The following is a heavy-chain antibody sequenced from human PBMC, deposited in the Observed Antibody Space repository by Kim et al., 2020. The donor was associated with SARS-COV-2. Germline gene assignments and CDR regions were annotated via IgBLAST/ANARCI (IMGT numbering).Heavy chain of an antibody. Sequence: GGSLRLSCAASGFTFSSYEMHWVRQAPGKGLEWVSDITCGGSTIYYADSVKGRFTISRDNAKNTLYLQMNSLRAEDTAVYYCARDARLGGFITHKEPYGRRVGRQGTTVTV. CDR2: ITCGGSTI. V-gene: IGHV3-48*03. J-gene: IGHJ6*01. D-gene: IGHD3-16*01. CDR3: ARDARLGGFITHKEPYGRRV. CDR1: GFTFSSYE.